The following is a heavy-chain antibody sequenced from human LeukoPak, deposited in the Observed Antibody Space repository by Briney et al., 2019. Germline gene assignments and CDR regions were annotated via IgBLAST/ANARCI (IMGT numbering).Heavy chain of an antibody. CDR1: GYTFTSYG. D-gene: IGHD3-22*01. J-gene: IGHJ2*01. Sequence: ASVKVSCKASGYTFTSYGISWVRQAPGQGLEWMGWISAYNGNTNYAQKLQGRVTMTTDTSTSTAYMELRSLRSDDTAVYYCARGPSGYPTAYWYFDLWGRGTLVTVSS. V-gene: IGHV1-18*01. CDR2: ISAYNGNT. CDR3: ARGPSGYPTAYWYFDL.